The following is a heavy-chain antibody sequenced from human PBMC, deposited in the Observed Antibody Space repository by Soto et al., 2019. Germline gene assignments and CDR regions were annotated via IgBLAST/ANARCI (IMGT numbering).Heavy chain of an antibody. CDR2: IYYSGST. CDR3: ARDSPYDVWSCDPNAFDI. CDR1: GGSISSRGYY. J-gene: IGHJ3*02. V-gene: IGHV4-31*01. D-gene: IGHD3-3*01. Sequence: QVQLQESGPGLVKPSQTLSLTCTVSGGSISSRGYYWSWIRQHPGKGLEWIGYIYYSGSTYYNPSLECLVSISVDTPENEFSRKLSSGTAADMAVYDCARDSPYDVWSCDPNAFDIWGQGTMVTVSS.